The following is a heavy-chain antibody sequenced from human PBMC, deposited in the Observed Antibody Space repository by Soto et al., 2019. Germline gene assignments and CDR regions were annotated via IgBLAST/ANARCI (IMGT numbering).Heavy chain of an antibody. V-gene: IGHV1-46*01. CDR3: ARDTIFGVVIRYYYYGMDV. J-gene: IGHJ6*02. CDR2: INPSGGST. D-gene: IGHD3-3*01. CDR1: GYTFTSYY. Sequence: ASVKVSCKASGYTFTSYYMHWVRQAPGQGLEWMGIINPSGGSTSYAQKFQGRVTMTRDTSTSTVYMELSSLRSEDTAVYYCARDTIFGVVIRYYYYGMDVWGQGTAVTVSS.